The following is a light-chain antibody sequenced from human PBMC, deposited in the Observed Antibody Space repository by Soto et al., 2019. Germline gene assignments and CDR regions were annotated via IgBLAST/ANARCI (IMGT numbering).Light chain of an antibody. CDR2: DAS. J-gene: IGKJ5*01. CDR1: QNISSY. V-gene: IGKV3-11*01. Sequence: IALTPSPATLSLSPRTRAAISCRASQNISSYLIWYQQKPGQAHRLLIYDASNRATGIPARFSGSGSGTDFTLTISSLEPEDFAVYDCQHRRSRHPQCTFGQGTRVEIK. CDR3: QHRRSRHPQCT.